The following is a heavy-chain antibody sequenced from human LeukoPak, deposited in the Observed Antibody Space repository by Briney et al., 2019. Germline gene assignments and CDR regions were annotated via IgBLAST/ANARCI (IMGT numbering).Heavy chain of an antibody. CDR3: AREVSWYYFDY. Sequence: GGSLRLSCAASGFSFGGYAIHWVRQAPGKGLEWVAVVSYDGSKTYYADSVKGRFAISRDNSKKTLYLQMNSLRGDDTAVYYCAREVSWYYFDYWGQGILVTVSS. V-gene: IGHV3-30*09. D-gene: IGHD6-13*01. J-gene: IGHJ4*02. CDR1: GFSFGGYA. CDR2: VSYDGSKT.